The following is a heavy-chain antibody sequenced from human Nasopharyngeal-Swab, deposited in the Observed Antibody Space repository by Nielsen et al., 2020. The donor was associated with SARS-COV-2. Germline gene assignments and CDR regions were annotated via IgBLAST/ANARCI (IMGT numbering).Heavy chain of an antibody. CDR1: GFTFSSYG. Sequence: GESLKTSCAASGFTFSSYGMHWVRQAPGKGLEWVAVIWYDGSNKYYADSVKGRFTISRDNSKNTLYLQMNSLRAEDTAVYYCARDFGAYYDSTAKAYWGQGTLVTVSS. V-gene: IGHV3-33*01. CDR3: ARDFGAYYDSTAKAY. D-gene: IGHD3-22*01. CDR2: IWYDGSNK. J-gene: IGHJ4*02.